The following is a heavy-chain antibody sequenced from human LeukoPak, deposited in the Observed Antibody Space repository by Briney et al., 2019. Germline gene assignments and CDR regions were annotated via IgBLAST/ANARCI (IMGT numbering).Heavy chain of an antibody. V-gene: IGHV4-59*08. D-gene: IGHD3-10*01. CDR3: ARSRGYYGSGSYYAFDY. CDR2: YYSGST. J-gene: IGHJ4*02. Sequence: YYSGSTNYNPSLKSRVTISVDTSKNQFSLRLSSVSAADTAVYYCARSRGYYGSGSYYAFDYWGQGTLVTVSS.